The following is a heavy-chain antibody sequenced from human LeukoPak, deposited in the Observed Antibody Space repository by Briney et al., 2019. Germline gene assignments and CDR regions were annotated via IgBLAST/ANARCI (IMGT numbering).Heavy chain of an antibody. D-gene: IGHD5-18*01. CDR1: GLSFSSYG. CDR3: AKGGPYSFGFQSDAFDI. V-gene: IGHV3-30*02. J-gene: IGHJ3*02. CDR2: IRYDGTKQ. Sequence: GGSLRLSCAASGLSFSSYGMHWVRQAPGKGLEWVAFIRYDGTKQYYADSVKGRFTISRDNSKNTLSLQMNSLRAEDTAVYYCAKGGPYSFGFQSDAFDIWGQGTMVTVSS.